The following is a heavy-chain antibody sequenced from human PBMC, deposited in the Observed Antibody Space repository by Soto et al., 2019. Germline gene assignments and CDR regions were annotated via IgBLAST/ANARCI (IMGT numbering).Heavy chain of an antibody. CDR1: GYTFTLYG. D-gene: IGHD2-21*01. CDR3: ARGLVSDPRKYYYSGLYC. Sequence: GASVKVSCTASGYTFTLYGISWLRQAPGQGLEWMGWISAYNGNTNYAQKLQGRVTMTTDTSTSTAYMELRSLRSDDTAVYYCARGLVSDPRKYYYSGLYCCGQGTTVTVSS. J-gene: IGHJ6*02. CDR2: ISAYNGNT. V-gene: IGHV1-18*01.